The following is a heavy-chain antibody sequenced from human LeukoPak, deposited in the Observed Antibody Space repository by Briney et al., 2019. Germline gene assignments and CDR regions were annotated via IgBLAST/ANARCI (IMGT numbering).Heavy chain of an antibody. CDR1: GGSISSYY. CDR2: IYYSGST. Sequence: SSETLSLTCTVSGGSISSYYWSWIRQPPGKGLEWIGYIYYSGSTNYNPSLKSRVTISVDTSKNQFSLRLSSVTAADTAVYYCARAYCGGDCYSYAPCYYGMDVWGQGTTVTVSS. V-gene: IGHV4-59*08. CDR3: ARAYCGGDCYSYAPCYYGMDV. J-gene: IGHJ6*02. D-gene: IGHD2-21*02.